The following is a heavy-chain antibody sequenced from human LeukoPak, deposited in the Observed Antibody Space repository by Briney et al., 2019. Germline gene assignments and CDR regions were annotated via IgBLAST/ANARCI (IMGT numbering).Heavy chain of an antibody. V-gene: IGHV3-30*18. CDR1: GFRFDDYN. D-gene: IGHD2-15*01. Sequence: PGGSLRLSCVASGFRFDDYNMHWVRQAPGKGLEWLAVMSYDLIRLHYADSVKGRFTISRDNSQNTLFLEMNSLRAEDTAVYYCAKEGYGSAWSSFDYWGQGTLVTVSS. J-gene: IGHJ4*02. CDR3: AKEGYGSAWSSFDY. CDR2: MSYDLIRL.